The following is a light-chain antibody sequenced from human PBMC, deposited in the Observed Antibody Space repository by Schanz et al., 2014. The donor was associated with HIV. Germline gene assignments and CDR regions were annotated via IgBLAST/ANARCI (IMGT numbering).Light chain of an antibody. J-gene: IGLJ3*02. CDR2: DNS. Sequence: QSVLAQPPSVSGAPGQSVTISCTGSSSNIGADYDVHWYQLLPGTAPQLLIFDNSNRPSGVPARFSGSKSGSSASLTITGLQPEDEADYYCQSFDGSLGAVLFGGGTKVTVL. CDR3: QSFDGSLGAVL. CDR1: SSNIGADYD. V-gene: IGLV1-40*01.